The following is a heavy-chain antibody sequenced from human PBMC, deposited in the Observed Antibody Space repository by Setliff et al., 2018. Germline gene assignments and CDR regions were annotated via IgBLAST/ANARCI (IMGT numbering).Heavy chain of an antibody. J-gene: IGHJ4*02. V-gene: IGHV3-48*03. D-gene: IGHD4-17*01. CDR2: IKSSGSSI. CDR1: AFTFSSYA. Sequence: PGGSLRLSCVASAFTFSSYAMHWVRQAPGKGLEWVSYIKSSGSSIYYADSVKGRFTISRDNAKNSLYLQMDSLRAEDTAVYYCVRTLFLQYYGGRSGGYFDYWGQGSLVTVSS. CDR3: VRTLFLQYYGGRSGGYFDY.